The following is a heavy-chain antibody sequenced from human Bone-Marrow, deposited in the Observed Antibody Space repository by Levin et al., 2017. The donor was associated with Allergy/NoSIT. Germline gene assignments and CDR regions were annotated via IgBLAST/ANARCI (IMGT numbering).Heavy chain of an antibody. CDR1: GASISSGGYS. V-gene: IGHV4-30-2*01. Sequence: SETLSLTCAISGASISSGGYSWSWIRQTPGQGLEWIGHIYYSGSTYYNPSLKSRVIISVDMSKNQFSLKLRSVTAAATAVYYCAREYSNGRANWFDPWGQGTLVSVSS. CDR2: IYYSGST. CDR3: AREYSNGRANWFDP. D-gene: IGHD2/OR15-2a*01. J-gene: IGHJ5*02.